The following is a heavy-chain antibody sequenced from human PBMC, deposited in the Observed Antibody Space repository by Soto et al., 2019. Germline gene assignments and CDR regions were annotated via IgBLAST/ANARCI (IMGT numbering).Heavy chain of an antibody. CDR3: ARESGGYDSSTRYGLDV. V-gene: IGHV4-31*03. J-gene: IGHJ6*02. Sequence: PSETLSLTCSVSGGSISSVGHYWTWIRQQPGKGLEWIGYIYYSGSTDYNPSLKSRVTISVDRSKNQFSLNLSSVTAADTAIYYCARESGGYDSSTRYGLDVWGQGTKVTVYS. CDR2: IYYSGST. D-gene: IGHD6-25*01. CDR1: GGSISSVGHY.